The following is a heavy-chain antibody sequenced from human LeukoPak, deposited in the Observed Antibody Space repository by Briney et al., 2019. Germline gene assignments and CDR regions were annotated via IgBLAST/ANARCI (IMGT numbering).Heavy chain of an antibody. CDR1: GGTFSSYA. Sequence: ASVKVSCKASGGTFSSYAISWVRQAPGQGLEWMGRIIPILGIANYAQKFQGRVTITADKSTSTAYMELSSLRSEDTAVYYCARVTKVRGVNSIDFDYWGQGTLVTVSS. D-gene: IGHD3-10*01. V-gene: IGHV1-69*04. CDR2: IIPILGIA. CDR3: ARVTKVRGVNSIDFDY. J-gene: IGHJ4*02.